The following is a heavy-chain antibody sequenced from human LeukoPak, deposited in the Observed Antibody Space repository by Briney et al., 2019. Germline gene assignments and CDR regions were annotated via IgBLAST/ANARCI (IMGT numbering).Heavy chain of an antibody. CDR2: IIPILGIA. V-gene: IGHV1-69*04. Sequence: GASVKVSCKASGGTFSSYAISWVRQAPGQGLEWMGRIIPILGIANYAQKFQGRVTITTDESTSTAYMELSSLRSEDTAVYYCAGEGHSGSYLDYWGQGTLVTVSS. CDR1: GGTFSSYA. J-gene: IGHJ4*02. D-gene: IGHD1-26*01. CDR3: AGEGHSGSYLDY.